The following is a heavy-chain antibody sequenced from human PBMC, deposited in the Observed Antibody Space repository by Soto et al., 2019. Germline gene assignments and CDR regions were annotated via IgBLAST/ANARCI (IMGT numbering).Heavy chain of an antibody. CDR2: ISSSGSTI. V-gene: IGHV3-48*04. Sequence: EVQLVESGGGLVQPGGSLRLSCAASGFTFSSYSMNWVRQAPGKGLEWVSYISSSGSTIYYADSVKGRFTISRDNAKNSLYLQMNSLRAEDTAVYYCARVSDTAMVKGFDYWGQGTLVTVSS. CDR3: ARVSDTAMVKGFDY. D-gene: IGHD5-18*01. CDR1: GFTFSSYS. J-gene: IGHJ4*02.